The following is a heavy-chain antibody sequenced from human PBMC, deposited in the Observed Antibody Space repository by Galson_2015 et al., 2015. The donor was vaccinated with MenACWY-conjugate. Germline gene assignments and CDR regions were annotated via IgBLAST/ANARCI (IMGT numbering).Heavy chain of an antibody. J-gene: IGHJ6*02. V-gene: IGHV5-51*01. D-gene: IGHD1-26*01. CDR2: IDPINSNI. Sequence: QSGAEVKKPGESLKISCKGSGYSFTNYWIAWVRQMPGKGLEWVGLIDPINSNIRYSPSFQGQVTISADESISTAYLQWSSLKASDSAMYYCARHPPGGRGMDVWGQRTTVTVSS. CDR1: GYSFTNYW. CDR3: ARHPPGGRGMDV.